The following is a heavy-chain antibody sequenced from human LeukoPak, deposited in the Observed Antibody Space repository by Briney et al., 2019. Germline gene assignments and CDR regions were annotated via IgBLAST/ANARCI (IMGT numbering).Heavy chain of an antibody. V-gene: IGHV1-18*01. CDR3: ARDGTYYYGSGSRPADY. CDR2: MSTYNGNT. CDR1: GYXFTSYG. D-gene: IGHD3-10*01. J-gene: IGHJ4*02. Sequence: ASVKVSCKASGYXFTSYGISWVRQAPGQGLEWMGVMSTYNGNTNYAQKLQGRVTMTTDTSTTTAYMELRSLRSDDTAVYYCARDGTYYYGSGSRPADYWGQGTLVTVSS.